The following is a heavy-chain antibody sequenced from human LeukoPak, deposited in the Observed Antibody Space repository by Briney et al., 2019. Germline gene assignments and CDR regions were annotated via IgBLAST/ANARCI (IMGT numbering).Heavy chain of an antibody. CDR3: ATGTGHGYFES. V-gene: IGHV3-7*01. Sequence: PGGSLRLSCAASGFIFSNYWMSWLRQAPGKGLEWVANIRQEGNKKNYVDSVEGRFTIYRDNVQNSVYLQMTSLRAEDTAVYYCATGTGHGYFESWGQGTLVTVSS. D-gene: IGHD4-17*01. CDR1: GFIFSNYW. CDR2: IRQEGNKK. J-gene: IGHJ4*02.